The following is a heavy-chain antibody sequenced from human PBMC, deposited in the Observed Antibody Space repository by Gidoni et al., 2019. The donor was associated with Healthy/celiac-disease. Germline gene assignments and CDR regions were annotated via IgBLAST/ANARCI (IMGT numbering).Heavy chain of an antibody. CDR1: GGSISSSSYY. Sequence: QLQLQESGPGLVKPSETLSLTCTVSGGSISSSSYYWGWIRQPPGKGLEWIGSIYYSGSTYYNPSLKSRVTIAVDTSKNQFSLKLSSVTAADTAVYYCARAFRGVIVPDFDYWGQGTLVTVSS. CDR3: ARAFRGVIVPDFDY. D-gene: IGHD3-16*02. CDR2: IYYSGST. V-gene: IGHV4-39*07. J-gene: IGHJ4*02.